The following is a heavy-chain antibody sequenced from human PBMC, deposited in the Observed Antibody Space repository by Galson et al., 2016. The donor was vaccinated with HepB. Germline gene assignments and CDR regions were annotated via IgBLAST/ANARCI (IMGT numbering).Heavy chain of an antibody. D-gene: IGHD3-9*01. V-gene: IGHV3-23*01. CDR1: GFTFRNYA. CDR3: AKVILTNYFGTFEW. CDR2: FGSGGTKT. J-gene: IGHJ4*02. Sequence: SLRLSCAASGFTFRNYAMSWVRQAPGKGLEWVSGFGSGGTKTYYADSVNGRFTISRDNSKNTLFLQMNSLRDDDTAVYSCAKVILTNYFGTFEWWGQGTLVTASS.